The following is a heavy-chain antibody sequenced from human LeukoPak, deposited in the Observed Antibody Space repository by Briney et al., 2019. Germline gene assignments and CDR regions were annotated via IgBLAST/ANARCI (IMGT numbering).Heavy chain of an antibody. CDR1: GFTFSNYG. CDR3: AKGSSIDERYFQH. V-gene: IGHV3-30*02. CDR2: IRYDGSNK. J-gene: IGHJ1*01. Sequence: GGSLRLSCVASGFTFSNYGMHWVRQAPGKGLEWVAFIRYDGSNKYYADSVKGRFTISRDNSKNTLYLQMNSLRAEDTAVYYCAKGSSIDERYFQHWGQGTLVIVSS. D-gene: IGHD6-6*01.